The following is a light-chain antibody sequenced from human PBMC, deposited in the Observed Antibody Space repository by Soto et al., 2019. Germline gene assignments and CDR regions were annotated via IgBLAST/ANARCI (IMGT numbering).Light chain of an antibody. CDR3: QQLFDSPIT. V-gene: IGKV1-9*01. J-gene: IGKJ5*01. CDR2: AAS. CDR1: QGISSY. Sequence: DIQVTQSPSFLSASVGDRVTITCRASQGISSYLAWYQQKPGKAPKLLIYAASTLESGVPSRFSATVSGTEFSLTITSLQPEDFATYYCQQLFDSPITFGQGTRLET.